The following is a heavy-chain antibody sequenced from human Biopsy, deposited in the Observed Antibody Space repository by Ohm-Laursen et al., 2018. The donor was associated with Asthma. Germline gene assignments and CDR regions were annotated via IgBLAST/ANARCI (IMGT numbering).Heavy chain of an antibody. CDR2: INPSSGAT. J-gene: IGHJ5*02. CDR3: ARGQKSAGDRWFDP. D-gene: IGHD6-13*01. CDR1: GYPFIGYH. Sequence: ASVKVSCKASGYPFIGYHIHWMRQAPGQGLEWMGRINPSSGATNYAQKFQGRVTMTRDTSISTAYMEVSRLRSDDTAVYYCARGQKSAGDRWFDPWGQGTLVTGSS. V-gene: IGHV1-2*06.